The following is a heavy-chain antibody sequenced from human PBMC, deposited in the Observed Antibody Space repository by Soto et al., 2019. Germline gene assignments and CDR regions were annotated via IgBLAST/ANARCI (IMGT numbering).Heavy chain of an antibody. Sequence: QVQLVQSGAEVKKPGSSVKVSCKASGGTFSSYAISWVRQAPGQGLEWMGGIIPIFGTANYAQKFQGRVTITADDSTSIAYMELGSLRSEDMAVYYCARGGAGDDSSGYPYPPSDYWGQGTLVTVSS. CDR2: IIPIFGTA. CDR3: ARGGAGDDSSGYPYPPSDY. D-gene: IGHD3-22*01. J-gene: IGHJ4*02. CDR1: GGTFSSYA. V-gene: IGHV1-69*01.